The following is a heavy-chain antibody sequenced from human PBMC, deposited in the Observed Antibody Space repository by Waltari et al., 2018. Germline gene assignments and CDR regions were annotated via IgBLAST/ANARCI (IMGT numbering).Heavy chain of an antibody. V-gene: IGHV3-48*03. CDR1: GFTFSSYE. Sequence: EVQLVESGGGLVQPGGSLRLSCAASGFTFSSYEMNWVRQAPGKGLEWVSYISSSGSTIYYADSVKGRFTISRDNAKNSLYLQMNSLRAEDTAVYYCARDLAYSSGWFDYWGQGTLVTVSS. CDR3: ARDLAYSSGWFDY. D-gene: IGHD6-19*01. CDR2: ISSSGSTI. J-gene: IGHJ4*02.